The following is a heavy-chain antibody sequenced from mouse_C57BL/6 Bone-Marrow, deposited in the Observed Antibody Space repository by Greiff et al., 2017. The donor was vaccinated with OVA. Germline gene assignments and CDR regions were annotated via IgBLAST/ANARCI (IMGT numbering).Heavy chain of an antibody. J-gene: IGHJ4*01. CDR2: IDPSDSYT. CDR1: GYTFTSYW. V-gene: IGHV1-50*01. D-gene: IGHD2-4*01. Sequence: QVQLQQPGAELVKPGASVKLSCKASGYTFTSYWMQWVKQRPGQGLEWIGEIDPSDSYTNYNQKFKGKATLTVDTSSSTAYMQLSSLTSEDSAVYYCARTEYYDYSYYYAMDSWGQGTSVTVSS. CDR3: ARTEYYDYSYYYAMDS.